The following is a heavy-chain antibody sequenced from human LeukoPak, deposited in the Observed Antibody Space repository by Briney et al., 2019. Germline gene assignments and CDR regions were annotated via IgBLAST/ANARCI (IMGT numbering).Heavy chain of an antibody. CDR2: INHSGST. V-gene: IGHV4-34*01. Sequence: PSETLSLTCAVYGGSFSGYYWSWIRQPPGKGLEWIGEINHSGSTNYNPSLKSRVTISLDTSKNQFSLKLSSVTAADTAVYYCARRKRRITMIVVVIGTRKVDAFDIWGQGTMVTVSS. CDR3: ARRKRRITMIVVVIGTRKVDAFDI. J-gene: IGHJ3*02. D-gene: IGHD3-22*01. CDR1: GGSFSGYY.